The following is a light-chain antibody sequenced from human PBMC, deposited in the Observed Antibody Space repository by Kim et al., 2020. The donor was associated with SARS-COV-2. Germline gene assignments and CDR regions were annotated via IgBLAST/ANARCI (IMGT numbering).Light chain of an antibody. CDR2: EDN. Sequence: GKTVTTSCTRSSGSIAINYVQCYQQRPGSAPTTVIYEDNQRPSGVPDRFSGSIDSSSNSASLTISGLKTEDEADYYCQSYDSSNVVFGGGTQLTVL. V-gene: IGLV6-57*03. CDR3: QSYDSSNVV. J-gene: IGLJ2*01. CDR1: SGSIAINY.